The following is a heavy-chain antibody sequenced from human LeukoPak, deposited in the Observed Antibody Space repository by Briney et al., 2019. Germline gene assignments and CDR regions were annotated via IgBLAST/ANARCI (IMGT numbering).Heavy chain of an antibody. CDR3: ARDSLRTALYYMDV. CDR2: TSYDGSSK. CDR1: GFTFSTYG. V-gene: IGHV3-30*03. Sequence: WGSLRLSCTASGFTFSTYGMDWVRQAPGKGLEWVAITSYDGSSKYYTDSVKGRFTISRDNSKNMLYLQMSSLRPEDTAVYYCARDSLRTALYYMDVWGKGTTVTVSS. J-gene: IGHJ6*03.